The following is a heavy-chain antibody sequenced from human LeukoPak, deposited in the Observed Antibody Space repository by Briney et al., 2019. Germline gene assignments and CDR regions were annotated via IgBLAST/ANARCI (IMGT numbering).Heavy chain of an antibody. D-gene: IGHD3-10*01. CDR2: INPNSGGT. J-gene: IGHJ5*02. CDR3: ARLLWFGEPTSGFDP. Sequence: GASVKVSCKASGYTFTGYYMHWVRQAPGQGLEWTGWINPNSGGTNYAQKFQGRVTMTRDTSISTAYMELSRLRSDDTAVYYCARLLWFGEPTSGFDPWGQGTLVTVSS. CDR1: GYTFTGYY. V-gene: IGHV1-2*02.